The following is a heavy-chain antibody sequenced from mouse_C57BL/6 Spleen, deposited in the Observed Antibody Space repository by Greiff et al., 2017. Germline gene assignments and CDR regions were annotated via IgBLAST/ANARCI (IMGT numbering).Heavy chain of an antibody. Sequence: EVKLVESGGGLVQPGGSLSLSCAASGFTFTDYYMSWVRQPPGKALEWLGFIRNKANGYTTEYSASVKGRFTISRDNSQSILYLQMNALRAEDSATYYCARSHGVGPFAYWGQGTLVTVSA. D-gene: IGHD1-1*02. CDR1: GFTFTDYY. CDR3: ARSHGVGPFAY. J-gene: IGHJ3*01. V-gene: IGHV7-3*01. CDR2: IRNKANGYTT.